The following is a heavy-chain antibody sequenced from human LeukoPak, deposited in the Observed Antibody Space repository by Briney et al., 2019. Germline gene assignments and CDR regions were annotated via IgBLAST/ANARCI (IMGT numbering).Heavy chain of an antibody. CDR3: ARDSPSSGSLYYYYAMDV. V-gene: IGHV1-18*01. CDR2: ISTYNGNT. Sequence: ASVKVSCTASGYTFTSYGISWVRQAPGQGLEWMGWISTYNGNTNYAQKLQGRATMTTDTSTSTAYMELRSLRSDDTAVYYCARDSPSSGSLYYYYAMDVWGQGTTVTVSS. D-gene: IGHD3-22*01. J-gene: IGHJ6*02. CDR1: GYTFTSYG.